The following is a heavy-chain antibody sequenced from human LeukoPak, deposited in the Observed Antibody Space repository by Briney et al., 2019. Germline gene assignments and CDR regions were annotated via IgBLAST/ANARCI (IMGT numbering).Heavy chain of an antibody. J-gene: IGHJ4*02. CDR3: AKVVHYDFWSGNDY. CDR2: ISYDGSNK. V-gene: IGHV3-30*18. CDR1: GVTFSSYG. D-gene: IGHD3-3*01. Sequence: GGSLRLSCAASGVTFSSYGMHWVRQAPGQGLEWVAVISYDGSNKYYADSVKGRFTISRDNSKNTLYLQMNSLRAEDTAVYYCAKVVHYDFWSGNDYWGQGTLVTVSS.